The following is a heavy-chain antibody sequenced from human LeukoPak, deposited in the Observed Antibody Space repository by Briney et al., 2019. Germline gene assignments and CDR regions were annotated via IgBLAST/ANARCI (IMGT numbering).Heavy chain of an antibody. CDR1: GFTFSSYA. Sequence: PGGSLRLSCSASGFTFSSYAMHWVRQAPGKGLVWVSRIANDVTTTSYADSVRGRFTISRDNAKSTLYLQMNSLRAEDTAVYYCAREYWGSSFDYWGQGTLVSVSS. D-gene: IGHD2-15*01. J-gene: IGHJ4*02. CDR2: IANDVTTT. CDR3: AREYWGSSFDY. V-gene: IGHV3-74*01.